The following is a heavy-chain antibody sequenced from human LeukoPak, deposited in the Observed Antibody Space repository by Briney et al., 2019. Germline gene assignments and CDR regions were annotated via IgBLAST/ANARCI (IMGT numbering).Heavy chain of an antibody. J-gene: IGHJ6*02. Sequence: PSETLSLTCTVSGGSISSYYWSWIRQPAGKGLEWIGRIYTSGSTNYNPSLKSRVTMSVDTSKNQFSLKLSSVTAADTAVYYCARDHCSSTSRQGENYYGMDVWGQGTTVTVSS. CDR3: ARDHCSSTSRQGENYYGMDV. CDR1: GGSISSYY. V-gene: IGHV4-4*07. D-gene: IGHD2-2*01. CDR2: IYTSGST.